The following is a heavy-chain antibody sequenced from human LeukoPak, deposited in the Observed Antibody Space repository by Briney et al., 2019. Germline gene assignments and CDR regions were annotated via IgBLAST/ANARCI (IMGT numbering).Heavy chain of an antibody. Sequence: TGGSLRLSCAASGFTFSSYGMHWVRQAPGKGLEWVAVISYDGSNKYYADSVKGRFTISRDNSKNTLYLQMNSLRAEDTAVYYCAKRGGYDSSGPFDYWGQGTLVTVSS. D-gene: IGHD3-22*01. CDR1: GFTFSSYG. CDR3: AKRGGYDSSGPFDY. CDR2: ISYDGSNK. V-gene: IGHV3-30*18. J-gene: IGHJ4*02.